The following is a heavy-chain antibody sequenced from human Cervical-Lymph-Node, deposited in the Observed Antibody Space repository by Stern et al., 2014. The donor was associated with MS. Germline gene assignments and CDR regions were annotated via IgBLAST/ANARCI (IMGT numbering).Heavy chain of an antibody. Sequence: MQLAESGGGVVRPGRTLRLSCATSEFTFSRYAVLWVRQAPGKGLEGGAAISYDGSSNFYGDSVKGRFTISRDNSKNTLFLQMNNLRPEDSGVYHCARDRLDGDYVYYYGLDVGGQGTTVTVSS. CDR3: ARDRLDGDYVYYYGLDV. CDR1: EFTFSRYA. V-gene: IGHV3-30*04. J-gene: IGHJ6*02. D-gene: IGHD4-17*01. CDR2: ISYDGSSN.